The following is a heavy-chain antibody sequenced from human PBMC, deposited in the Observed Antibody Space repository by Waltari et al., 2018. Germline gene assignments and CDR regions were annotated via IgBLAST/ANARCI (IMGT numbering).Heavy chain of an antibody. CDR1: GYTFTRYG. J-gene: IGHJ4*02. D-gene: IGHD4-17*01. Sequence: QVQLVQSGAEVEKPGASVKVSCKAIGYTFTRYGISWVRQAPGQGLEWMGWVSPHNGDTDYAQKFQGKITIATKTFMNTAYMELRSLRPDDTAVYYCARGAPYGDYLPCDYWGQGTLVTVSS. V-gene: IGHV1-18*04. CDR2: VSPHNGDT. CDR3: ARGAPYGDYLPCDY.